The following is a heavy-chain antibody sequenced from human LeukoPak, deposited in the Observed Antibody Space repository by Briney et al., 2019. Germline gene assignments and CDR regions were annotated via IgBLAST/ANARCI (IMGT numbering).Heavy chain of an antibody. CDR2: LNPNSGGT. V-gene: IGHV1-2*02. D-gene: IGHD3-22*01. CDR1: GYTFTVYY. Sequence: SVKDTGKAFGYTFTVYYVLWLGRAPGHGLKWMGWLNPNSGGTNYAQKFQGRVTMTREKSISTAYMELSRLRSDDTAVYYCATYYDRSGSPDYWGQGTLVTVSP. CDR3: ATYYDRSGSPDY. J-gene: IGHJ4*02.